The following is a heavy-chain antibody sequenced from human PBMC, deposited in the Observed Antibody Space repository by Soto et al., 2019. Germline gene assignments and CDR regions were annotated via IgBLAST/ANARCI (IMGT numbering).Heavy chain of an antibody. CDR3: ARDLSGGSSWYEFDS. CDR2: VHYSGAT. D-gene: IGHD6-13*01. CDR1: GDSIRSSY. Sequence: SETLSLTCTVSGDSIRSSYWSWVRQPPGKGLEWIGYVHYSGATNSNPSLKSRVTISADTSKNQFSLKVVSVTPPDTAVYFCARDLSGGSSWYEFDSWGPGILVTVSS. V-gene: IGHV4-59*01. J-gene: IGHJ4*02.